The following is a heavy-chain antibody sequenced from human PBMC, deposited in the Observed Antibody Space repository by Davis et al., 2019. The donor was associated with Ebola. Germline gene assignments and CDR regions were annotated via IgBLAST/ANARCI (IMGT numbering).Heavy chain of an antibody. J-gene: IGHJ4*02. D-gene: IGHD1-26*01. CDR3: ARGEGAPDF. V-gene: IGHV1-18*04. Sequence: ASVKVSCKASGYTFTSYGISWVRQAPGQGLEWMGWISDYDGKTNYAQKFQDRVTMTTDTSTTTVFMELTNLRFDDTAVYWCARGEGAPDFWGQGTLVTVSS. CDR1: GYTFTSYG. CDR2: ISDYDGKT.